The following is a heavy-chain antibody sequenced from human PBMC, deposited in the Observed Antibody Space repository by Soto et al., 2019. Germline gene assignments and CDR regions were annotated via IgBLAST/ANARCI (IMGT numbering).Heavy chain of an antibody. D-gene: IGHD3-9*01. V-gene: IGHV4-39*01. CDR1: GGSISSSSYY. Sequence: SETLSLTCTVSGGSISSSSYYWGWIRQPPGKGLEWIGSIYYSGSTYYNPSLKSRVTISVDTSKNQFSLKLSSVTAADTAVYYCARQSRYYDILTGSRYYYYCMGVCRQRPTVTASS. J-gene: IGHJ6*02. CDR2: IYYSGST. CDR3: ARQSRYYDILTGSRYYYYCMGV.